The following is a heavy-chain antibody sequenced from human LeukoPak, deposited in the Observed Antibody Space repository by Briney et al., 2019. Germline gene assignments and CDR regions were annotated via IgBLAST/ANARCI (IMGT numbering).Heavy chain of an antibody. J-gene: IGHJ4*02. CDR1: GFTFSSYG. D-gene: IGHD1-14*01. CDR2: ISYDGSNK. Sequence: PGGSLRLSCAASGFTFSSYGMHWVRQAPGKGLEGVAVISYDGSNKYYADSVKGRFTISRDNSKNTLYLQMNSLRAEDTAVYYCANPFARGTDYWGQGTLVTVSS. V-gene: IGHV3-30*18. CDR3: ANPFARGTDY.